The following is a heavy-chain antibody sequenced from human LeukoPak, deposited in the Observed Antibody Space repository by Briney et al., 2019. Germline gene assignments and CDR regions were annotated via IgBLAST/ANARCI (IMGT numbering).Heavy chain of an antibody. D-gene: IGHD3-22*01. J-gene: IGHJ4*02. CDR1: GFTFSTYN. Sequence: GGSLRLSCEASGFTFSTYNMNWVRQAPGKRLEWVSSVTSSSSYAFYADSVKGRFTISRDNSKNTLYLQMNSLRAEDTAVYYCAKDFGEDYYDSSTYGYWGQGTLVTVSS. V-gene: IGHV3-21*04. CDR3: AKDFGEDYYDSSTYGY. CDR2: VTSSSSYA.